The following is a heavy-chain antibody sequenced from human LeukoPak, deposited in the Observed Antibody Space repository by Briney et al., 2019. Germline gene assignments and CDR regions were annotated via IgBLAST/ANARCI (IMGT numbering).Heavy chain of an antibody. CDR1: GYTFTGYY. J-gene: IGHJ6*02. CDR2: MNPNSGNT. D-gene: IGHD3-3*01. Sequence: ASVKVSCKASGYTFTGYYMHWVRQATGQGLEWMGWMNPNSGNTGYAQKFQGRVTMTRNTSISTAYMELSSLRSEDTAVYYCARGGRDDFWRVVIYHYYGMDVWGQGTTVTVSS. V-gene: IGHV1-8*02. CDR3: ARGGRDDFWRVVIYHYYGMDV.